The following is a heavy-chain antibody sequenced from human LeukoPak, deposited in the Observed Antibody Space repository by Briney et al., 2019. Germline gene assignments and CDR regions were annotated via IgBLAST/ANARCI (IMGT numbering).Heavy chain of an antibody. D-gene: IGHD3-10*01. V-gene: IGHV3-33*01. CDR2: IWYDGSNK. J-gene: IGHJ4*02. CDR3: ARDMAD. Sequence: WRAPRIFCSAAGFTFRSYGLPRVPPAPGKGLEWVAVIWYDGSNKYYADSVKGRFTISRDNSKNTLYLQMNSLRAEDTAVYYCARDMADWGQGTLVTVSS. CDR1: GFTFRSYG.